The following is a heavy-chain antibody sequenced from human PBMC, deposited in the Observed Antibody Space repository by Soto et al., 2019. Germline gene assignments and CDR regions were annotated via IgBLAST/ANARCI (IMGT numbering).Heavy chain of an antibody. Sequence: EVQLLESGGGLVQPGGSLRLSCAASGFTFSSYAMSWVRQAPGKGLEWVSAISGSGGSTYYADSVKGRFTISRDNSKNTRYLQMNSLRAEDTAVYYCAKDLAYYYDSSGYSNAFDIWGQGTMVTVSS. CDR3: AKDLAYYYDSSGYSNAFDI. V-gene: IGHV3-23*01. CDR2: ISGSGGST. D-gene: IGHD3-22*01. J-gene: IGHJ3*02. CDR1: GFTFSSYA.